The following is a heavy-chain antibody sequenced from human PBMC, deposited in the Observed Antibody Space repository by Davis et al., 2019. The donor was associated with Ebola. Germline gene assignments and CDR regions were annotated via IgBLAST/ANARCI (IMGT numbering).Heavy chain of an antibody. J-gene: IGHJ4*02. V-gene: IGHV3-23*01. D-gene: IGHD4-11*01. CDR1: GFTFSSYA. Sequence: GGSLRLSCAASGFTFSSYAMSWVRQAPGKGLEWVSAISGSGGSTYYADSVKGRFTISRDNSKNTLYLQMNSLRAEDTAVYYCAKGTTTVTTSPSIPYDYWGQGTLVTVSS. CDR2: ISGSGGST. CDR3: AKGTTTVTTSPSIPYDY.